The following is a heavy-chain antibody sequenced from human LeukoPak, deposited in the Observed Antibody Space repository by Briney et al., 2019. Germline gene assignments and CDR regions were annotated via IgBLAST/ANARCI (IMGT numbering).Heavy chain of an antibody. Sequence: KPSETLSLTCTVSVGSISSYYWSWIRQPPGKGLEWIGYIYYSGSTNYNPSLKSRVTISVDTSKNQFSLKLSSVTAADTAVYYCARGGRDTGPYWYFDLWGRGTLVTVSS. CDR3: ARGGRDTGPYWYFDL. CDR1: VGSISSYY. V-gene: IGHV4-59*01. J-gene: IGHJ2*01. CDR2: IYYSGST. D-gene: IGHD3-10*01.